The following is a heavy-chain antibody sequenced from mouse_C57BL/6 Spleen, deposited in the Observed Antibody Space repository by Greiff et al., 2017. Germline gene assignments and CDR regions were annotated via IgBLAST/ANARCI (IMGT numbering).Heavy chain of an antibody. V-gene: IGHV5-17*01. D-gene: IGHD2-3*01. CDR1: GFTFSDYG. CDR3: ARDGYYTYYFDY. J-gene: IGHJ2*01. CDR2: ISSGSSTI. Sequence: EVMLVESGGGLVKPGGSLKLSCAASGFTFSDYGMHWVRQAPEKGLEWVAYISSGSSTIYYADTVKGRFTISRDNAKNTLFLQMTSLRSEDTAMYYCARDGYYTYYFDYWGQGTTLTVSS.